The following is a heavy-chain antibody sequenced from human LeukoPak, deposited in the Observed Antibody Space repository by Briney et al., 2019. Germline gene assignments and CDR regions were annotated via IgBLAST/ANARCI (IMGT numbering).Heavy chain of an antibody. V-gene: IGHV1-69*13. CDR3: ARENEVCSSTSCYSD. D-gene: IGHD2-2*01. CDR1: GGTFSSYA. Sequence: ASVKVSCKASGGTFSSYAISWVRQAPGQGLEWMGGIIPIFGIANYAQKFQGRVTITADESTSTAYMELSSLRSEDTAVYYCARENEVCSSTSCYSDWGQGTLVTVSS. CDR2: IIPIFGIA. J-gene: IGHJ4*02.